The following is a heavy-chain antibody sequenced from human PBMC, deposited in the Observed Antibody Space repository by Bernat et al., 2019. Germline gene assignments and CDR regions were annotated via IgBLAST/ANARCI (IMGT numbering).Heavy chain of an antibody. D-gene: IGHD5-18*01. CDR2: ITDGGTT. CDR1: GFTFSNAW. Sequence: EVQLVESGGGLVKPGGSLRLSCVASGFTFSNAWMSWVRQAPGKGLEWVGRITDGGTTDYAAPVKGRFTISRDDSKNTQYLQMNSLKTEDTAVYYCTTDPGYSYGDGYYFDYWGQGTLVTVSS. CDR3: TTDPGYSYGDGYYFDY. J-gene: IGHJ4*02. V-gene: IGHV3-15*01.